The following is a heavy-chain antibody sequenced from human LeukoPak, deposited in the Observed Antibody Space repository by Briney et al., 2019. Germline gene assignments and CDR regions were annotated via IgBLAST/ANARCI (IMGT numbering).Heavy chain of an antibody. CDR1: GGTFSSYA. V-gene: IGHV1-69*01. J-gene: IGHJ4*02. CDR2: IIPIFGTA. Sequence: ASVKVSCKASGGTFSSYAISWVRQAPGQGLEWMGGIIPIFGTANYAQKFQGRVTITADESTSTAYMELSSLRSEDTAVCYCAREGEYYDSSGYLGDYFDYWGQGTLVTVSS. CDR3: AREGEYYDSSGYLGDYFDY. D-gene: IGHD3-22*01.